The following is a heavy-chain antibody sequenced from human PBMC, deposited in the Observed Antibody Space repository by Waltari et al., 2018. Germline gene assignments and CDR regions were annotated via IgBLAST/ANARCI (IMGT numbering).Heavy chain of an antibody. CDR1: GGTFSSYA. J-gene: IGHJ3*02. Sequence: QVQLVQSGAEVKKPGSSVKVSCKASGGTFSSYAISWVRQAPGQGLEWMGGIIPIFGTATYAQKFQGRVTITTDESTSTSYMELSSLRSEDTAVYYCARGMKTLDAFDIWGQGTMVTVSS. CDR3: ARGMKTLDAFDI. V-gene: IGHV1-69*05. CDR2: IIPIFGTA.